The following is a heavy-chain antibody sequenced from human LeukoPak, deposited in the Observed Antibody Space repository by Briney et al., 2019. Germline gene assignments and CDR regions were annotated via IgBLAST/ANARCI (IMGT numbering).Heavy chain of an antibody. CDR3: ARSLPSSGNVV. V-gene: IGHV1-69*04. J-gene: IGHJ4*02. Sequence: SVKVSCKASGGTFSSYAISWVRQAPGQGLEWMGRIIPILGIANYAQKFQGRVTITADKSTSTAYMELSSLRSEDTAVYYCARSLPSSGNVVWGQGTLVTVSS. CDR1: GGTFSSYA. CDR2: IIPILGIA. D-gene: IGHD3-22*01.